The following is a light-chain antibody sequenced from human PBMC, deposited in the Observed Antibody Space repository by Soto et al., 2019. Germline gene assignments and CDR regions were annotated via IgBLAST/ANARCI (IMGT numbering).Light chain of an antibody. CDR2: YDS. CDR1: NIGSKS. CDR3: QVWDSASDHVV. Sequence: SYELTQPPSVSVAPGQTARITCGGNNIGSKSVHWFQQKPGQAPVVVIYYDSDRPSGIPERFSGSNSGNTATLTISRVEAGDEADYYCQVWDSASDHVVFGGGTKVTVL. V-gene: IGLV3-21*04. J-gene: IGLJ2*01.